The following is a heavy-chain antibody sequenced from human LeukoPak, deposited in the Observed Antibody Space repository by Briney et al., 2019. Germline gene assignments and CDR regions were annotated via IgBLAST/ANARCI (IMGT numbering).Heavy chain of an antibody. CDR2: IRYDGSNK. D-gene: IGHD2-2*01. J-gene: IGHJ4*02. Sequence: PGGSLRLSCAASGFTFSSYGMHWVRQAPGKGLEWVAFIRYDGSNKYYADSVKGRFTISRDNSKNTLYLQMNSLRAEDRAVYYCAKEYCSSTSCSSFDYWGQGTLVTVSS. V-gene: IGHV3-30*02. CDR1: GFTFSSYG. CDR3: AKEYCSSTSCSSFDY.